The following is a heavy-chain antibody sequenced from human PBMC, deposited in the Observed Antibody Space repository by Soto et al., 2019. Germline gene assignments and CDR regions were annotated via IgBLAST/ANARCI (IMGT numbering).Heavy chain of an antibody. V-gene: IGHV1-18*01. J-gene: IGHJ6*02. D-gene: IGHD5-12*01. CDR3: ASGYSGYDLKTPDYYYGMDV. CDR1: GYTFTSYG. CDR2: ISAYNGNT. Sequence: ASVKVSRKASGYTFTSYGISWVRQAPGQGLEWMGWISAYNGNTNYAQKLQGRVTMTTDTSTSTAYMELRSLRSDDTAVYYCASGYSGYDLKTPDYYYGMDVWGQGTTVTVSS.